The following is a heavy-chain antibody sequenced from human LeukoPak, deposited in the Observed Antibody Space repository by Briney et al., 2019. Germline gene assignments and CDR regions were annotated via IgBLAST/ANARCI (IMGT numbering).Heavy chain of an antibody. D-gene: IGHD2-2*01. CDR3: AKDEASKYWSNTRLFDHRFDP. CDR1: GFTFSSYG. J-gene: IGHJ5*02. Sequence: GGSLRLSCAASGFTFSSYGMHWVRQAPGKGLERVAVISYDGSNKYYADSVKGRFTISRDNSKNTLYLQMNSLRAEDTAVYYCAKDEASKYWSNTRLFDHRFDPWGQGTLVTVSS. V-gene: IGHV3-30*18. CDR2: ISYDGSNK.